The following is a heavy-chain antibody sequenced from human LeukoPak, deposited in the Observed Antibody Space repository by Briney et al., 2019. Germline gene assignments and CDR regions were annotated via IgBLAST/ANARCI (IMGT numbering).Heavy chain of an antibody. CDR2: INPSGCST. Sequence: ASVKVSCKASGYTFTSYYMHWVRHAPGQGLEWMGIINPSGCSTSYAQKFQGRVTMTRNTSTSTVYMELSSLRSEDTAVYYCARDLAIFGVADRRSPGGYWGQGTLVTVSS. CDR1: GYTFTSYY. J-gene: IGHJ4*02. V-gene: IGHV1-46*03. CDR3: ARDLAIFGVADRRSPGGY. D-gene: IGHD3-3*01.